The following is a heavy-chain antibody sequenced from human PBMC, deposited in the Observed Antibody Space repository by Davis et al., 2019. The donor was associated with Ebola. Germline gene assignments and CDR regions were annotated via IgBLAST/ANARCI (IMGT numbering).Heavy chain of an antibody. CDR3: ARATPGGYYDSSGYYWAYFDY. D-gene: IGHD3-22*01. CDR1: GGSISNFY. J-gene: IGHJ4*02. V-gene: IGHV4-59*08. Sequence: SETLSLTCTVSGGSISNFYWSWIRQTPGKGLQWIGYIYYSGSTYYNPSLKSRVTISVDTYKNQFSLKLSPVTAADTAVYYCARATPGGYYDSSGYYWAYFDYWGQGTLVTVSS. CDR2: IYYSGST.